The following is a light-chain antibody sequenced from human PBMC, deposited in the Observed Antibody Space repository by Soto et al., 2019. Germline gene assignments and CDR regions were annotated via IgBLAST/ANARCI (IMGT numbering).Light chain of an antibody. CDR2: AAS. Sequence: DIQMTQSPSSLSASVGDRVTITCRASQSISSYLNWYQQKPGKAPKLLIYAASSLQSRVPSRFSGSGSGTDFTLTISSLQPEDFATYYCQQSYSTPPAFGQGTKVEIK. CDR3: QQSYSTPPA. J-gene: IGKJ1*01. V-gene: IGKV1-39*01. CDR1: QSISSY.